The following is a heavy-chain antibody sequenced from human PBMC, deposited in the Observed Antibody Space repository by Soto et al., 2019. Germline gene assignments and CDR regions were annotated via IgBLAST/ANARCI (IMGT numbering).Heavy chain of an antibody. CDR3: AKDRPGDAFDI. CDR1: GFTFDDYA. CDR2: ISWNSGSI. V-gene: IGHV3-9*01. J-gene: IGHJ3*02. Sequence: EVPLVESGGGLVQPGRSLRLSCAASGFTFDDYAMHWVRQAPGKGLEWVSGISWNSGSIGYADSVKGRFTISRDNAKNSLYLQMNSLRAEGTALYYCAKDRPGDAFDIWGQGTMVTVSS.